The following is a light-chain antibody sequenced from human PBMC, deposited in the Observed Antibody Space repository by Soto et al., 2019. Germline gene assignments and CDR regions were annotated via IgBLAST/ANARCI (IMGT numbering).Light chain of an antibody. Sequence: LLTQSPATLSLSQGEISTLXXRASQSIHTSLAWYQQKPGQPTRLLXYDSTLRANGVPDRFGGSRSGTEFTLTINNLEPEDFAVYYCQQRNVWPPITFGQGTRLEIK. J-gene: IGKJ5*01. V-gene: IGKV3-11*01. CDR1: QSIHTS. CDR3: QQRNVWPPIT. CDR2: DST.